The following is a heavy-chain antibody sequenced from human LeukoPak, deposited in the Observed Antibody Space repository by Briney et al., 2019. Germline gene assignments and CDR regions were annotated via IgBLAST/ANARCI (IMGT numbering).Heavy chain of an antibody. Sequence: GASVTVSCKASGGTFIIYAISWVRQAPGQGLEWMGGIIPIFGTANYAQKFQGRVTITRDTSASTAYMELSSLRSEDMAVYYCARDRGGYSYGYYDYWGQGTLVTVSS. V-gene: IGHV1-69*05. CDR3: ARDRGGYSYGYYDY. D-gene: IGHD5-18*01. CDR2: IIPIFGTA. CDR1: GGTFIIYA. J-gene: IGHJ4*02.